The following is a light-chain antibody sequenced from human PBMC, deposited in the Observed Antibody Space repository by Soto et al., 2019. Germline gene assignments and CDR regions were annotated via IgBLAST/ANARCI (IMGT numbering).Light chain of an antibody. V-gene: IGLV2-14*01. CDR1: SSDIGGYDY. CDR3: SSYTGSSTLYV. CDR2: EVS. J-gene: IGLJ1*01. Sequence: QSALTQPASVSGSPGQSITISCTGTSSDIGGYDYVSCYQQHPGKVPKLMIFEVSKRPSGVSYRFSGSKSGNTASLTISGLQAEDEADYYCSSYTGSSTLYVFGTGTKLTVL.